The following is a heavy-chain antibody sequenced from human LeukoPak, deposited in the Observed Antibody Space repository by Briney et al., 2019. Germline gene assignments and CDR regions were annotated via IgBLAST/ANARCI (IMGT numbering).Heavy chain of an antibody. V-gene: IGHV1-46*01. Sequence: ASVKVSCKASGHTFSSYYMHWVRQAPGQGLKWMGIINPSGGSTSYAQKFQGRVTMTRDTSTSTVYMELSSLRSEDTAVYYCARASGAGGMLYGPDYWGQGTLVTVSS. D-gene: IGHD2-8*01. CDR1: GHTFSSYY. CDR2: INPSGGST. CDR3: ARASGAGGMLYGPDY. J-gene: IGHJ4*02.